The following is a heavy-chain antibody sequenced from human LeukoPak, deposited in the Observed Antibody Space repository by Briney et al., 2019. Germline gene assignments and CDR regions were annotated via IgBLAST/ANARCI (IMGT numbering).Heavy chain of an antibody. CDR2: INPNSGGT. CDR1: GYTFTGYH. CDR3: ASGDSSSWYPSDY. D-gene: IGHD6-13*01. Sequence: WASVKVSCKASGYTFTGYHMHWVRQAPGQGLEWMGWINPNSGGTNYAQKLQGRVTMTTDTSTSTAYMELRSLRSDDTAVYYCASGDSSSWYPSDYWGQGTLVTVSS. J-gene: IGHJ4*02. V-gene: IGHV1-2*02.